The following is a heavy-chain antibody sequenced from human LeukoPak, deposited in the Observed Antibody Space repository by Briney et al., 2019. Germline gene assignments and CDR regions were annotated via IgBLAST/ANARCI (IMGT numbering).Heavy chain of an antibody. D-gene: IGHD3-9*01. Sequence: GGSLRLSCAASGFTFNNYAMSWARQAPGKGLEWVSAISGSAGATYYPDSVKGRFTISRDNSKNTLYLQMNSLRAEDTAVYYCAKRRDNHDWLYYFDDWGQGTQVTVSS. J-gene: IGHJ4*01. CDR2: ISGSAGAT. CDR1: GFTFNNYA. CDR3: AKRRDNHDWLYYFDD. V-gene: IGHV3-23*01.